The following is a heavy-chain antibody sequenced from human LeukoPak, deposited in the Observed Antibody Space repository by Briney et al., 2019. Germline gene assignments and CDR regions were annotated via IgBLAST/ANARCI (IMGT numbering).Heavy chain of an antibody. CDR1: GRPISSGGYH. V-gene: IGHV4-61*08. J-gene: IGHJ4*02. CDR3: ARRESSGFFDY. CDR2: IYYSGST. Sequence: PLSLTCTLSGRPISSGGYHWRWIPPPPGKGLVWIGYIYYSGSTSYTPSLNSRVNISLDTSKHQFSLNLSSVTAADTAVYCCARRESSGFFDYWGQGTLVTVSS. D-gene: IGHD6-19*01.